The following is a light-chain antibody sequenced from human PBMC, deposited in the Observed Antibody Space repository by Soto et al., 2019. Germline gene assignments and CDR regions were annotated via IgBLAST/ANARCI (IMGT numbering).Light chain of an antibody. CDR1: QSISSW. CDR3: QQYNSYSGYT. J-gene: IGKJ2*01. V-gene: IGKV1-5*03. CDR2: KAS. Sequence: DIQMTQSPSTLSASVGDRVTITCRASQSISSWLAWYQQKPGKAPKLLIYKASSLESGVPSRFSGSGSGTEFTLTISSVQSDDFATYYCQQYNSYSGYTFGQGTKLEIK.